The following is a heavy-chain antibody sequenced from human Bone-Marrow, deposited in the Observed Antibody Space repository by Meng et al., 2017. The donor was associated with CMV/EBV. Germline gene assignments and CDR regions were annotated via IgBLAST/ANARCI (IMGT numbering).Heavy chain of an antibody. CDR3: AKRGWWEPALRGDDY. D-gene: IGHD1-14*01. J-gene: IGHJ4*02. CDR2: ISGSGGST. CDR1: GFTFSSYG. V-gene: IGHV3-23*01. Sequence: GGSLRLSCAASGFTFSSYGMHWVRQAPGKGLEWVSAISGSGGSTYYADSVKGRFTISRDNSKNTLYLQMNSLRAEDTAVYYCAKRGWWEPALRGDDYWGQGTPVTVSS.